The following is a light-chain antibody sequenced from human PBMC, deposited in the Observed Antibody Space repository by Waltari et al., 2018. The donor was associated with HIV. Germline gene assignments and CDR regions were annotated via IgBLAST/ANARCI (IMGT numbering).Light chain of an antibody. Sequence: QSALTQPHSVSGSPGQSLTISCPGTSSYVDTFVSWYQQHPGKVPKVIIYDVNKRPSGVPDRFSGSKSGNTASLTISGLQAEDESDYYCCSHADNLIFVFGTGTKVTVL. V-gene: IGLV2-11*01. CDR1: SSYVDTF. J-gene: IGLJ1*01. CDR2: DVN. CDR3: CSHADNLIFV.